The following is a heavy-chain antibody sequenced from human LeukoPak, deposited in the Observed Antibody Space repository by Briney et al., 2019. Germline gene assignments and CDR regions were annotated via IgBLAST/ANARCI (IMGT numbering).Heavy chain of an antibody. Sequence: SGGSLRLSCAVSGFTFSSYSMNWVRQAQGKGLEWVSSISSSSSYIYYADSVKGRFTISRDNAKNSLYLQMNSLRAEDTAVYSCARAGSSSWYYFDYWGQGTLVTVSS. J-gene: IGHJ4*02. D-gene: IGHD6-13*01. CDR3: ARAGSSSWYYFDY. CDR2: ISSSSSYI. CDR1: GFTFSSYS. V-gene: IGHV3-21*01.